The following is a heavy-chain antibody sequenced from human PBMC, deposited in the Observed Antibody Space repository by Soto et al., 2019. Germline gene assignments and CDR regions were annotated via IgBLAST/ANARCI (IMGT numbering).Heavy chain of an antibody. CDR1: GFTFTDYS. V-gene: IGHV3-11*01. J-gene: IGHJ4*02. CDR3: ARQAARNYCYS. Sequence: GGSLRLSCAASGFTFTDYSMSWIRQAPGKGLEWLAFIDSRGRTLSYADSVKGRFTISRDNAKNSLYLQMNSLRADDTAVHYSARQAARNYCYSWGQGDVVTVSS. D-gene: IGHD6-6*01. CDR2: IDSRGRTL.